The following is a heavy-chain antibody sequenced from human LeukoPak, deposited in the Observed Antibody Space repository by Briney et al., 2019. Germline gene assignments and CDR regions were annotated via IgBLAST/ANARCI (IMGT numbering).Heavy chain of an antibody. J-gene: IGHJ4*02. D-gene: IGHD3-22*01. CDR2: ISAYNGNT. CDR3: ARDRGSYDSSGSSY. Sequence: ASVKVSCKASGYTFTNYGISWVRQAPGQGLEWMGWISAYNGNTYSAQKFQGRVTMTTDTFTSTAYMELRSLRSDDTAMYYCARDRGSYDSSGSSYWGQGTLVTVSS. V-gene: IGHV1-18*01. CDR1: GYTFTNYG.